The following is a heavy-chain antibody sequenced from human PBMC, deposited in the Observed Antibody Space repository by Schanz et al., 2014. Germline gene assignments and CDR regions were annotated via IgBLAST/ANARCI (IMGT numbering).Heavy chain of an antibody. J-gene: IGHJ3*02. Sequence: VQLLESGGGLVKPGGSLRLSCAASGFTFRDYYMSWIRQAPGKGLEWVSDISSGSSYANYADSVKGRFTISRDNAKKTLSLQMISLRAEDTAIYFCTRSYYDFSWGSYRFRACDMWGQGTTVIVSS. D-gene: IGHD3-16*02. CDR1: GFTFRDYY. CDR3: TRSYYDFSWGSYRFRACDM. V-gene: IGHV3-11*03. CDR2: ISSGSSYA.